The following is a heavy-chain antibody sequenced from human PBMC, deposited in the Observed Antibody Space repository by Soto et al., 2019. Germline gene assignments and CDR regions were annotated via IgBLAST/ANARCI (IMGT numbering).Heavy chain of an antibody. CDR2: INHSGST. CDR3: ARGCYDFWSGYYCYYYYYGMDV. V-gene: IGHV4-34*01. Sequence: SETLSLTCAVYGGSFSGYYWSWIRQPPGKGLEWIGEINHSGSTNYNPSLKSRVTISVDTSKNQFSLKLSSVTAADTAVYYCARGCYDFWSGYYCYYYYYGMDVWGQGTTVTVSS. D-gene: IGHD3-3*01. CDR1: GGSFSGYY. J-gene: IGHJ6*02.